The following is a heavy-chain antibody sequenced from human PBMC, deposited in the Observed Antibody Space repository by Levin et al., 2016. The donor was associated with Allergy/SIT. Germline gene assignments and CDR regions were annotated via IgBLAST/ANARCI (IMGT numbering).Heavy chain of an antibody. Sequence: GESLKISCAASGFTFSSYEMNWVRQAPGKGLEWVSYISSSGSTIYYADSVKGRFTISRDNAKNSLYLQMNSLGAEDTAVYYCARGYCGGDCYPDEGNDAFDIWGQGTMVTVSS. J-gene: IGHJ3*02. CDR1: GFTFSSYE. CDR3: ARGYCGGDCYPDEGNDAFDI. D-gene: IGHD2-21*02. CDR2: ISSSGSTI. V-gene: IGHV3-48*03.